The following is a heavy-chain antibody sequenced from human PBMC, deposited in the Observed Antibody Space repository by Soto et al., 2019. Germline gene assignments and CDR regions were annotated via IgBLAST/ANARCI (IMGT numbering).Heavy chain of an antibody. D-gene: IGHD1-1*01. CDR2: ISYDGSHK. J-gene: IGHJ4*02. CDR1: GFTFSSHV. V-gene: IGHV3-30*04. CDR3: AATTGYNSYFAY. Sequence: PGGSLRLSCAASGFTFSSHVMHWVRLAPGKGLEWVALISYDGSHKNFADSVKGRFTMSRDNPKNTLFLQMSGLRPEDTAVYYCAATTGYNSYFAYWGQGTPVTVSS.